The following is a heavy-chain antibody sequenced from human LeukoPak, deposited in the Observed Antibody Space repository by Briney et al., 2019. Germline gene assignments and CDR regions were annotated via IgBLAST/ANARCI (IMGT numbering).Heavy chain of an antibody. CDR2: IYSDGSRT. D-gene: IGHD1-26*01. J-gene: IGHJ3*02. CDR1: GFTFSSYS. V-gene: IGHV3-74*01. Sequence: GGSLRLSCAASGFTFSSYSMNWVRQAPGKGLAWVARIYSDGSRTTYADSVKGRFTISGDNAKNTLYLQMNSLRADDTAVYYCTRSGRGGAFDIWGQGTMVTVSS. CDR3: TRSGRGGAFDI.